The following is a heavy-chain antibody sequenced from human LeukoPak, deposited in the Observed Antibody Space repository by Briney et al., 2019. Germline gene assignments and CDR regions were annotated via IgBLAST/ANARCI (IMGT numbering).Heavy chain of an antibody. J-gene: IGHJ4*02. D-gene: IGHD1-26*01. CDR2: IQYDGSIK. CDR3: AKDRVGATLYYFDY. Sequence: GGSLRLSCAASGFTFSSYAMSWVRQAPGKGLEWVAFIQYDGSIKYYGDSVKGRFTISRDNSKNTVYMQMNSLRAEDTAVYYCAKDRVGATLYYFDYWGQGTLVTVSS. V-gene: IGHV3-30*02. CDR1: GFTFSSYA.